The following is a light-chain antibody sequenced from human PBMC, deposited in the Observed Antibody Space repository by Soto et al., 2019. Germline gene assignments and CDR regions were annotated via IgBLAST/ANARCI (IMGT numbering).Light chain of an antibody. CDR2: DAS. V-gene: IGKV3-11*01. J-gene: IGKJ5*01. Sequence: EIVLTQSPATLSLSPGERATLSCRASQSVSSYLAWYQQKPGQAPRLLTYDASNRATGIPARFSGSESGTDLTITISSLEPEDCEVYYCQQRSNWPLTFGQGTRLEIK. CDR1: QSVSSY. CDR3: QQRSNWPLT.